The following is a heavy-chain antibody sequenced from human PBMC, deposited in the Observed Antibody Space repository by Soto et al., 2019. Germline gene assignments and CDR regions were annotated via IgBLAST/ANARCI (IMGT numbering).Heavy chain of an antibody. CDR1: GFTFSSYG. CDR3: ARDRRVVVAATSLAY. J-gene: IGHJ4*02. Sequence: GGSLRLSCAASGFTFSSYGMHWVRQAPGKGLEWVAVIWYDGSNKYYADSVKGRFTISRDNSKNTLYLQMNSLRAEDTAVYYCARDRRVVVAATSLAYWGQGTLVTVSS. D-gene: IGHD2-15*01. CDR2: IWYDGSNK. V-gene: IGHV3-33*01.